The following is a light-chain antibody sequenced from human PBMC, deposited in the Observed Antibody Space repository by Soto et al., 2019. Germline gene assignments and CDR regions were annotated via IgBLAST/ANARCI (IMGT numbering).Light chain of an antibody. CDR2: GAS. CDR1: QSVTTN. CDR3: QQYNNWPPWT. Sequence: EVVMTPSPATLSVSPGERATLSCRASQSVTTNMAWYQQKPGQAPRLLIYGASTRATGIPARFSGSGSGTDVTLTISSLQSEDFAVYYCQQYNNWPPWTFGQGTKLEMK. J-gene: IGKJ1*01. V-gene: IGKV3-15*01.